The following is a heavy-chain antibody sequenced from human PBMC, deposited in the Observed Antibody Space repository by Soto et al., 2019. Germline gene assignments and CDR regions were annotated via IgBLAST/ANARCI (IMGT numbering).Heavy chain of an antibody. Sequence: EVQLMESGGGLVQPGGSLRLSCAGSGFTLSMSAVSWVRQAPGKGLEWVSYISDSGDRTYYADSVKGRFTISRDRSKNTVSLQMNTLRAEDTALYYCAKDRGIIVKAGDAFDVWAQGTMFTVSS. J-gene: IGHJ3*01. CDR1: GFTLSMSA. CDR2: ISDSGDRT. CDR3: AKDRGIIVKAGDAFDV. D-gene: IGHD3-16*02. V-gene: IGHV3-23*01.